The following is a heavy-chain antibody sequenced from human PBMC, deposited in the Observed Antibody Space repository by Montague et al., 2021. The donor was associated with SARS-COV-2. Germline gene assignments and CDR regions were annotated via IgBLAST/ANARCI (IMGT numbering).Heavy chain of an antibody. CDR2: ISGSGGST. Sequence: SLSLSCAAPGFTFSSYAMSWVRQAPGKGLEWVSAISGSGGSTYYSDSVXGRFTISRDNSKNTLYLQMNSLRAEDTAVYYCAKERGGGYCSSTSCYVGDYFDYWGQGTLVTVSS. J-gene: IGHJ4*02. V-gene: IGHV3-23*01. D-gene: IGHD2-2*01. CDR1: GFTFSSYA. CDR3: AKERGGGYCSSTSCYVGDYFDY.